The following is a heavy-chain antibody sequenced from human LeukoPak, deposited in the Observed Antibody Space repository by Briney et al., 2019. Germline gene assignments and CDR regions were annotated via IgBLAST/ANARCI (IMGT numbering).Heavy chain of an antibody. CDR2: VSASGVNT. Sequence: ASVKVSCKASGYMFTNYNMQWVRQAPGQGLEWMGMVSASGVNTKYAQKFRGGVTMTSDTSTSTVYMELSSLISDDTAVYYCARDQHYATDYWGQGTLVTVYS. CDR1: GYMFTNYN. V-gene: IGHV1-46*03. D-gene: IGHD2-2*01. CDR3: ARDQHYATDY. J-gene: IGHJ4*02.